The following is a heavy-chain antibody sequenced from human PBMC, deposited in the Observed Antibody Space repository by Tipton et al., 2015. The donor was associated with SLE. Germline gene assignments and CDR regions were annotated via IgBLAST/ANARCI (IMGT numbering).Heavy chain of an antibody. D-gene: IGHD5-12*01. CDR2: INPNSGGT. Sequence: QLVQSGAEAKKPGASVKVSCKASGYTFTGYYMHWVRQAPGQGLEWMGRINPNSGGTNYAQKFQGRVTMTRDTSISTAYMELSRLRSDDTAVYYCARWSGYDGDWYFDLWGRGTLVTVPS. CDR1: GYTFTGYY. V-gene: IGHV1-2*06. J-gene: IGHJ2*01. CDR3: ARWSGYDGDWYFDL.